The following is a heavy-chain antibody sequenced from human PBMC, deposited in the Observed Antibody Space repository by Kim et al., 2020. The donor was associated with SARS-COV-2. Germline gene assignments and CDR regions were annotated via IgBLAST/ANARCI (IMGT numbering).Heavy chain of an antibody. Sequence: GGSLRLSCAASGFTVSADHMSWVRQAPGKGLEWVSLLFSDSRTFYADSVMGRFTISRDDSRNTVYLEMNSLRPEDTAAYYCARHDWFDPWGHGTQVTVSS. CDR1: GFTVSADH. V-gene: IGHV3-53*01. J-gene: IGHJ5*02. CDR2: LFSDSRT. CDR3: ARHDWFDP.